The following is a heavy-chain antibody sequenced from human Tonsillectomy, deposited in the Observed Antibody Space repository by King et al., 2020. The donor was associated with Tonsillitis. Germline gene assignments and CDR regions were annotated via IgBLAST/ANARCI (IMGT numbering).Heavy chain of an antibody. J-gene: IGHJ4*02. D-gene: IGHD3-10*01. CDR2: ISYDGSDL. Sequence: VQLVESGGGLVQPGGSLRLSCVASGFTFSNYCMHWLRQAPGKGLEWVAIISYDGSDLFQADSVKGRIIISRDDSKNTLYLEMNSLRAEDAALYYCAKDVRRYGSGSFPDSWGQGTLVTVSS. V-gene: IGHV3-30*18. CDR3: AKDVRRYGSGSFPDS. CDR1: GFTFSNYC.